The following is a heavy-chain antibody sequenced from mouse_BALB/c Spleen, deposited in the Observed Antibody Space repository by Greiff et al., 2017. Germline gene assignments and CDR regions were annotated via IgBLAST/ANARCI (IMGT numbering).Heavy chain of an antibody. Sequence: VQLQQSGAELAKPGASVKMSCKASGYTFTSYWMHWVKQRPGQGLEWIGYINPSTGYTEYNQKFKDKATLTADKSSSTAYMQLSSLTSEDSAVYYCASEHAFAYWGQGTLVTVSA. CDR1: GYTFTSYW. J-gene: IGHJ3*01. V-gene: IGHV1-7*01. CDR2: INPSTGYT. CDR3: ASEHAFAY.